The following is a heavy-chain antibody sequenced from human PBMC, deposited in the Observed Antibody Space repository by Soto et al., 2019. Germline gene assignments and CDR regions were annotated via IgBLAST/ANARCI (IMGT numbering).Heavy chain of an antibody. CDR3: ASRGTIEATRDAFDM. V-gene: IGHV5-51*01. Sequence: GESLKISCKGSGYSFTNYWIGWVRQMPGKGLEWMGIIYPGDSDTRYSPSFQGQVTISADKSISTAYLQWSSLKASDTAMYYCASRGTIEATRDAFDMWGQGTMVTVSS. J-gene: IGHJ3*02. CDR1: GYSFTNYW. D-gene: IGHD5-12*01. CDR2: IYPGDSDT.